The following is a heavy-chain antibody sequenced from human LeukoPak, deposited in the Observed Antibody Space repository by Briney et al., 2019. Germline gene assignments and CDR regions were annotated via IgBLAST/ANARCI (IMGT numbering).Heavy chain of an antibody. J-gene: IGHJ4*02. CDR1: GFTFSSYS. V-gene: IGHV3-48*02. CDR3: ARVYQPLSGYPISDY. CDR2: ISSDSDTI. D-gene: IGHD2-2*01. Sequence: PGGSLRLSCAASGFTFSSYSMKWVRQAPGKGLEWVSHISSDSDTIYYADSVKGRFTISRDNAKNSLYLQMSSLRDEDTAVYYCARVYQPLSGYPISDYWGQGTLVTVSS.